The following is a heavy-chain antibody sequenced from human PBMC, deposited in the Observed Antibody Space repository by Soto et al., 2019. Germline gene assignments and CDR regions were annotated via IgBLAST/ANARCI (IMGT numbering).Heavy chain of an antibody. Sequence: QVQRQESGPGLVKPSQTLSLTCTVSGGSISSGGYYWSWIRQHPGKGLEWIGYIYYSGSTYYNPSLESRVTISVDTSKNQFSLKLSSVPAADTAVYYCARVFGFGGMDVWGQGTTVTVSS. CDR2: IYYSGST. CDR1: GGSISSGGYY. V-gene: IGHV4-31*03. D-gene: IGHD3-10*01. CDR3: ARVFGFGGMDV. J-gene: IGHJ6*02.